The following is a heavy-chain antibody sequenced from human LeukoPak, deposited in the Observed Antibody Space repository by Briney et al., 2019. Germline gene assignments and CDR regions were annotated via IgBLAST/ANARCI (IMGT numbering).Heavy chain of an antibody. J-gene: IGHJ4*02. D-gene: IGHD2-2*01. CDR1: GFTFDDYA. CDR3: AKDMWVRYCSSTSCYSPLDY. CDR2: ISWNSGSI. Sequence: PGGSLRLSCAASGFTFDDYAMHWVRQAPGKGLEWVSGISWNSGSIDYADSVKGRFTISRDNAKNSLYLQMNSLRAEDTASYYCAKDMWVRYCSSTSCYSPLDYWGQGTLVTVSS. V-gene: IGHV3-9*01.